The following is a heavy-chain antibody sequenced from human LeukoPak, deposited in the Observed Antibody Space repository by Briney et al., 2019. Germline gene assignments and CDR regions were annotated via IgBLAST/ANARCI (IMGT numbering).Heavy chain of an antibody. CDR3: AAPMGGGDAFDI. CDR2: IVVGSGNT. V-gene: IGHV1-58*02. CDR1: GFPFTSSA. D-gene: IGHD3-16*01. J-gene: IGHJ3*02. Sequence: GASVKVSCKASGFPFTSSAMQWVRQARGQRLEWIGWIVVGSGNTNYAQKFQERVTITRDMSTSTAYMELSSLRSEDTAVYYCAAPMGGGDAFDIWGQGTMVTVSS.